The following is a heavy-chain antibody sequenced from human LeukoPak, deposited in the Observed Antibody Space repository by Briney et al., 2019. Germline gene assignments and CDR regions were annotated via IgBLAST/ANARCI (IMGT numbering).Heavy chain of an antibody. CDR3: AGMGSGYYQSDY. D-gene: IGHD3-3*01. CDR1: GGTFSSYA. Sequence: SVKVSCKASGGTFSSYAISWVRQAPGQGLEWMGGIIPIFGTANYAQKFQGRVTITADESTSTASMELSSLTSEDTAVYYCAGMGSGYYQSDYWGQGTLVTVSS. V-gene: IGHV1-69*13. J-gene: IGHJ4*02. CDR2: IIPIFGTA.